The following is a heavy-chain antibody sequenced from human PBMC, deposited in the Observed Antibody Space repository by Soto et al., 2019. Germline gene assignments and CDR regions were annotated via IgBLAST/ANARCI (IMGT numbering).Heavy chain of an antibody. CDR1: GYTFTSYY. D-gene: IGHD2-15*01. CDR3: VRGDIVVVVAAARSLYFDY. CDR2: INPRGGST. J-gene: IGHJ4*02. V-gene: IGHV1-46*01. Sequence: QVQLVQSGAEVKKPGASVKVSCKASGYTFTSYYMHWVRQAPGQGLEWMGIINPRGGSTSYAQKDQGSVTRTMDTSTSTVYMELSSLRAEDTAVYYCVRGDIVVVVAAARSLYFDYWGQGTLVTVSS.